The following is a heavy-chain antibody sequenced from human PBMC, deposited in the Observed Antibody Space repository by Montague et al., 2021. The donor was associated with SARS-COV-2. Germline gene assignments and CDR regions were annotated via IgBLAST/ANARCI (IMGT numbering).Heavy chain of an antibody. Sequence: SETLPLTCSVSGGSTSNYYWTWIRQSPGKGLQWIGYIFYTGSTKFNPSLKSRVSMSLDTSKNHFSLRLSAVTAADTARYYCARAQNICFIANCVNYFDLWGLGALVTVSS. CDR2: IFYTGST. J-gene: IGHJ4*02. CDR1: GGSTSNYY. CDR3: ARAQNICFIANCVNYFDL. V-gene: IGHV4-59*01. D-gene: IGHD2-15*01.